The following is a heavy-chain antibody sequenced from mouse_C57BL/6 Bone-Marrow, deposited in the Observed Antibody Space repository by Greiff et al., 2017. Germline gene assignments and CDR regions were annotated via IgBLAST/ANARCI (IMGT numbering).Heavy chain of an antibody. D-gene: IGHD2-12*01. J-gene: IGHJ2*01. Sequence: EVKLVESEGGLVQPGSSMKLSCTASGFTFSDYYMAWVRQVPEKGLEWVANINYDGSSTYYLDSLKSRFISSRDNAKNILYLQMSSMKSEYTATYYCARARYSDYVDYWDQGNTLTVTS. CDR3: ARARYSDYVDY. CDR2: INYDGSST. CDR1: GFTFSDYY. V-gene: IGHV5-16*01.